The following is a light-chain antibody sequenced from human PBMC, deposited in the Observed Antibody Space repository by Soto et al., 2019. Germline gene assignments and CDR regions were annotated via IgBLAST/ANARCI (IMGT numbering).Light chain of an antibody. Sequence: QSALTQPRSVSGSPGQSVTISCTGTSSDVGGYNYVSWYQQHPGKAPKLVIYGVTKRPSGVPDRFSGSKSGNTASLTISGLQADDEADYYCCSYAGSHYVFGTGTRSPS. CDR2: GVT. CDR3: CSYAGSHYV. V-gene: IGLV2-11*01. J-gene: IGLJ1*01. CDR1: SSDVGGYNY.